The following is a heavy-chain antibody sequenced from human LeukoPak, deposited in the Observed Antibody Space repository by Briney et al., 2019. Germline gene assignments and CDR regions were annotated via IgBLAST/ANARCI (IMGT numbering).Heavy chain of an antibody. CDR2: IYYTGTS. CDR3: ARGRNFLVDV. J-gene: IGHJ6*02. CDR1: GGSISSHY. V-gene: IGHV4-59*08. Sequence: SETLSLTCTVSGGSISSHYWSWIRQPPGKGLEWIAYIYYTGTSNYNPSLKSRVTISVDTSKNQISLRLSSVTAADTAVYYCARGRNFLVDVWGQGTTVTVSS. D-gene: IGHD1-14*01.